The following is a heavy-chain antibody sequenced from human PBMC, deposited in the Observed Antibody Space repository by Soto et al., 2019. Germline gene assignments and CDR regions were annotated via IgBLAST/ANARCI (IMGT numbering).Heavy chain of an antibody. D-gene: IGHD1-1*01. J-gene: IGHJ5*02. Sequence: QVQLLQSGAEVKKPGASVKVSCKASGYTFTGYFMNWVRQAPGEGLEWMGWINPNSGATNYAPKFQGRVTMTRDTSNRPAYLELSRPTSYYTASYYCARGGCTTLAPLPWGQGTPVTVSS. CDR1: GYTFTGYF. V-gene: IGHV1-2*02. CDR3: ARGGCTTLAPLP. CDR2: INPNSGAT.